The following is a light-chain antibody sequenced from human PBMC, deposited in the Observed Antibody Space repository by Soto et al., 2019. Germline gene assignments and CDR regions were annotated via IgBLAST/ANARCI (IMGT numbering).Light chain of an antibody. CDR2: AAS. CDR1: QDIRND. V-gene: IGKV1-6*01. CDR3: LQDNTYPWT. J-gene: IGKJ1*01. Sequence: AIQMTQSPSSLSASVGDRVTITCRASQDIRNDLGWYHQRPGKAPKLLIYAASNLQNGVPSRFSGSGSGTNFTLTISSLQPEDLGKYLCLQDNTYPWTFGQGTKVEI.